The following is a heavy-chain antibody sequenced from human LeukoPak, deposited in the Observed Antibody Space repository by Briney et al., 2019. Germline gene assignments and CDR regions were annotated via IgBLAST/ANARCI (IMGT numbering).Heavy chain of an antibody. CDR1: GFSFSSYS. CDR3: AIPPLSGTGSSRPLAGMDV. CDR2: ISHTGSTM. V-gene: IGHV3-48*04. J-gene: IGHJ6*02. D-gene: IGHD3-10*01. Sequence: GGSLRLSCAASGFSFSSYSMNWVRQAPGKGLEWVSYISHTGSTMSYADSVKGRFTISRDNARNSLYLQMNSLRAEGTAVYYCAIPPLSGTGSSRPLAGMDVWGQGTTVTVSS.